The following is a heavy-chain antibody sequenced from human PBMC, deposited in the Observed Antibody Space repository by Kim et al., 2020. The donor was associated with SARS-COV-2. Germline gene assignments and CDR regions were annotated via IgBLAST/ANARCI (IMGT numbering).Heavy chain of an antibody. Sequence: GGSLRLSCAASGFTFSSYAMSWFRQAPGKGLEWVSAISGSGGSTYYADSVKGRFTISRDNSKNTLYLQMNSLRAEDTAVYYCARLVGATYFDYWGQGTLVTVSS. CDR3: ARLVGATYFDY. CDR1: GFTFSSYA. CDR2: ISGSGGST. J-gene: IGHJ4*02. D-gene: IGHD1-26*01. V-gene: IGHV3-23*01.